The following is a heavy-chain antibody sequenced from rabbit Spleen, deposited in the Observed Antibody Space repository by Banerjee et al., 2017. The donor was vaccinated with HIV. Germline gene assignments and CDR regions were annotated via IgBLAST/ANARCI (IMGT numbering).Heavy chain of an antibody. Sequence: EQLEESGGGLVKPEGSLTLTCKASGVSLNDKDVMCWVRQAPGKGLEWIACINIVTGKTVYASWANGRFTMSRTASTTVNLQMTSLTAADTATYFCARYFIDSINLWGPGTLVTVS. D-gene: IGHD1-1*01. CDR3: ARYFIDSINL. CDR2: INIVTGKT. V-gene: IGHV1S45*01. J-gene: IGHJ4*01. CDR1: GVSLNDKDV.